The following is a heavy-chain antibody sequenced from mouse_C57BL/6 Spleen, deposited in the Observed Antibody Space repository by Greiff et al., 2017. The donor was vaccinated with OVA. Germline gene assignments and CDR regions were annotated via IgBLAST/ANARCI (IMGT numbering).Heavy chain of an antibody. Sequence: VQLQQSGPGLVQPSQSLSITCTVSGFSLTSYGVHWVRQSPGKGLEWLGVIWSGGSTDYNAAFISRLSISKDNSKSQVFFKMNSLQADDTAIYCSARNGVGRWYFDVWGTGTTVTVSS. V-gene: IGHV2-2*01. D-gene: IGHD4-1*01. CDR2: IWSGGST. CDR1: GFSLTSYG. CDR3: ARNGVGRWYFDV. J-gene: IGHJ1*03.